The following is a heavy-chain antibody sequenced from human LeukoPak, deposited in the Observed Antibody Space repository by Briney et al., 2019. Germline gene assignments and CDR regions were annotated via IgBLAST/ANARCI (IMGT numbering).Heavy chain of an antibody. V-gene: IGHV3-48*01. J-gene: IGHJ6*02. D-gene: IGHD4-23*01. Sequence: PGGSLRLSCAASGFTFSSYSMNWVRQAPGKGLEWVSYISSSSSTIYYADSVKGRFTISRDNAKNSLYLQMNSLRAEDTAVYYCANSVRGYYYYGMDAWGQGTTVTVSS. CDR3: ANSVRGYYYYGMDA. CDR2: ISSSSSTI. CDR1: GFTFSSYS.